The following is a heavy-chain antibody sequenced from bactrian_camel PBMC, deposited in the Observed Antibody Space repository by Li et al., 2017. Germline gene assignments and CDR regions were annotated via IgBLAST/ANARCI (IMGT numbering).Heavy chain of an antibody. V-gene: IGHV3S9*01. D-gene: IGHD1*01. CDR3: AAGKDHTRYDCWTGSDGDNY. CDR1: AYSYTMYC. Sequence: HVQLVESGGGSVQAGGSLRLSCEASAYSYTMYCMGWFRQVPGKEREGVAVIAADGHTIYADSVKGRFAISRDIVNNTVHLEMNRLQPEDTAVYYCAAGKDHTRYDCWTGSDGDNYWGRGTQVAVS. J-gene: IGHJ4*01. CDR2: IAADGHT.